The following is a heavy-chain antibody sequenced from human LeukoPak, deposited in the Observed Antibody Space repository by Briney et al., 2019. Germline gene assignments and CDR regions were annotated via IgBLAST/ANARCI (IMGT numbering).Heavy chain of an antibody. V-gene: IGHV3-30-3*01. CDR1: GFTFSSYA. CDR3: ASVAAAGLAAYYYYGLDV. Sequence: GRSLRLSCEASGFTFSSYAMHWVRQAPGKGREWVAVISYDGSNKYYADSVKGRFTISRDNSKNTLYLQMNSLKAEDTAVDYCASVAAAGLAAYYYYGLDVWGQGPTVTVSS. D-gene: IGHD6-13*01. J-gene: IGHJ6*02. CDR2: ISYDGSNK.